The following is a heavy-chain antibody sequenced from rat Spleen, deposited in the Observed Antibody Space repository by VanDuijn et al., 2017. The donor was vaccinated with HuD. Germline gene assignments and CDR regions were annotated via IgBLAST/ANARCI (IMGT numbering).Heavy chain of an antibody. Sequence: EVQLVESGGGLVQPGRSLKLSCAASGFTFSDYNMAWVRQAPKKGLEWVATISYDGSSTYYQDSVKGRFTISRDNAKSTLYLQMDSLRSEDTSTYYCAKGDYWGQGVMVTVSS. J-gene: IGHJ2*01. V-gene: IGHV5-7*01. CDR1: GFTFSDYN. CDR3: AKGDY. CDR2: ISYDGSST.